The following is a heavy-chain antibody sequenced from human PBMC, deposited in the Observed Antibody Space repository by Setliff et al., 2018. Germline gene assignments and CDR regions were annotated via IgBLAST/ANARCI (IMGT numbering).Heavy chain of an antibody. CDR3: ARGGVAAAGRKGVFEH. D-gene: IGHD6-13*01. Sequence: ASVKVSCKATGYTLSRHYMHWVRQAPGQGLEWMGIINPGGGSASIVDQFQGRVTMTRDTSTSTVYMELSSLRSDDTAVYYCARGGVAAAGRKGVFEHWGQGTLVTISS. V-gene: IGHV1-46*01. J-gene: IGHJ4*02. CDR2: INPGGGSA. CDR1: GYTLSRHY.